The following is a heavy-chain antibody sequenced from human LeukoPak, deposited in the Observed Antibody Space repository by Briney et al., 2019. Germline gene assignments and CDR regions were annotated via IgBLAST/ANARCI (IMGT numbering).Heavy chain of an antibody. CDR1: GGSFSGYY. CDR3: ARGGRLVGATDLFGY. CDR2: INDSGST. D-gene: IGHD1-26*01. V-gene: IGHV4-34*01. Sequence: SETLSLTCAVYGGSFSGYYWSWIRQPPGKGLEWIGEINDSGSTNYPPSLKSRVTISVDTSKNQFSLKLSSVTAADTAVYYCARGGRLVGATDLFGYWGQGTLVTVSS. J-gene: IGHJ4*02.